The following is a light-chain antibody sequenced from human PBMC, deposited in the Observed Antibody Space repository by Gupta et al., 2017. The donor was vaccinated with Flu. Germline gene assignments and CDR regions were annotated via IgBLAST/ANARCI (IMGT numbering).Light chain of an antibody. CDR3: QQTDSFPYT. V-gene: IGKV1-12*01. CDR2: AAS. J-gene: IGKJ2*01. CDR1: QAIITW. Sequence: QMTQSPSSVSASVRDRVTMTCRASQAIITWLDWYQQKPGQAPKLLIYAASTLRSGVPSRFSGSGSGTDFTLTISNLQPEDFATFYCQQTDSFPYTFGQGTKLDIK.